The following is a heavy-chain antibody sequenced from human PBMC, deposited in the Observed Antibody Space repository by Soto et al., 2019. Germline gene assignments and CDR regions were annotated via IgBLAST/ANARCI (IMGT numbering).Heavy chain of an antibody. CDR1: GFTFSSYA. V-gene: IGHV3-23*01. CDR2: ISGSGGST. CDR3: AFYSNYGYYFDY. J-gene: IGHJ4*02. Sequence: VQLLESGGGLVQPGGSLRLSCAASGFTFSSYAMSWVRQAPGKGLEWVSAISGSGGSTYYADSVKGRFTISRDNSKNTLYLQMNSLRAEDTAVYYCAFYSNYGYYFDYWGQGTLVTVSS. D-gene: IGHD4-4*01.